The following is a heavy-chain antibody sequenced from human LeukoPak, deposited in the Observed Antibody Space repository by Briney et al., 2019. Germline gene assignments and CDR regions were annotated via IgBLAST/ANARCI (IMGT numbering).Heavy chain of an antibody. CDR2: VHYSGSS. Sequence: PSETLSLTCTVSGGSISSNNYYWGWIRQPPGKGLEWIGSVHYSGSSYYNPSLKSRLTISVDTSKSQFSLKLSSLTAADTAVYYCARGVVAAAGRTFDFWGQGTLVTVSS. J-gene: IGHJ5*01. CDR1: GGSISSNNYY. D-gene: IGHD6-13*01. CDR3: ARGVVAAAGRTFDF. V-gene: IGHV4-39*07.